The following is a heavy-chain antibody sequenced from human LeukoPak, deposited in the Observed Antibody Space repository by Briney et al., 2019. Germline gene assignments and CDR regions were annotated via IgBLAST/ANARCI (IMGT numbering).Heavy chain of an antibody. Sequence: SETLSLTCTVSGGSISSSSYYWGWIRQHPGKGLEWIGYIYYSGSTYYNPSLKSRVTISVDTSKNQFSLKLSSVTAADTAVYYCARESSSSPFDYWGQGTLVTVSS. D-gene: IGHD6-6*01. V-gene: IGHV4-31*03. CDR1: GGSISSSSYY. CDR3: ARESSSSPFDY. CDR2: IYYSGST. J-gene: IGHJ4*02.